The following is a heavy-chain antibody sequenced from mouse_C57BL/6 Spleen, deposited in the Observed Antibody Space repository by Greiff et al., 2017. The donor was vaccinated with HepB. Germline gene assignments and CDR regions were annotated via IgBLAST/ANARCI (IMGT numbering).Heavy chain of an antibody. J-gene: IGHJ4*01. CDR3: VRDRGLLRSYYAMDY. V-gene: IGHV10-3*01. Sequence: EVHLVESGGGLVQPKGSLKLSCAASGFTFNTYAMHWVRQAPGKGLEWVARIRSKSSNYATYYADSVKDRFTISRDDSQSMLYLQMNNLKTEDTAMYYCVRDRGLLRSYYAMDYWGQGTSVTVSS. CDR2: IRSKSSNYAT. CDR1: GFTFNTYA. D-gene: IGHD2-3*01.